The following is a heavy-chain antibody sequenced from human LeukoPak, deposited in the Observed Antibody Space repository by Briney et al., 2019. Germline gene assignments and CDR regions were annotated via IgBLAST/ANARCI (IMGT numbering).Heavy chain of an antibody. D-gene: IGHD3-10*01. CDR2: ISSSSSTI. CDR3: ARDVVLGSGSLDY. Sequence: GGSLRLSCAASGFTFSIYSMNWVRQAPGKGLEWVSYISSSSSTIYYADSVKGRFTISRDNAKNSLYLQMNSLRAEDTAVYFCARDVVLGSGSLDYWGQGVLVTVSS. CDR1: GFTFSIYS. V-gene: IGHV3-48*01. J-gene: IGHJ4*02.